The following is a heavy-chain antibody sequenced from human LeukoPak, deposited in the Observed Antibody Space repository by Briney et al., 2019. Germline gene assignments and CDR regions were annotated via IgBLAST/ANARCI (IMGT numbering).Heavy chain of an antibody. CDR1: GASLNSYY. V-gene: IGHV4-4*07. Sequence: SETLSLTCTVSGASLNSYYWSWIRQPAGKGLEWIGHIYSGGTTNYNPSLKSRVTLYVDTSKNQFSLRLSSLTVADTAVYYCAREGRYGDYEGYWGQGTLVRVPS. CDR3: AREGRYGDYEGY. CDR2: IYSGGTT. D-gene: IGHD4-17*01. J-gene: IGHJ4*02.